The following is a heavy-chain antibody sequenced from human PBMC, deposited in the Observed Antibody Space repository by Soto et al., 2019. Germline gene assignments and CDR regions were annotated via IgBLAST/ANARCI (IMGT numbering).Heavy chain of an antibody. J-gene: IGHJ4*02. CDR2: IQSGGYT. V-gene: IGHV3-66*01. CDR1: GFTVSSKY. D-gene: IGHD3-3*01. CDR3: AKAVYYDFWSGPNKYFDY. Sequence: GGSLRLSCAASGFTVSSKYMSWVRQAPGKGLEWVSLIQSGGYTYYADSVKGRFTISRDSSENTLFLQMNSLRVEDTAVYYCAKAVYYDFWSGPNKYFDYWGQGTLVTVSS.